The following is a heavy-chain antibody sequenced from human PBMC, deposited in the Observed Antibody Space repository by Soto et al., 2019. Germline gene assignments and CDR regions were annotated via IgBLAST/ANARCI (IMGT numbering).Heavy chain of an antibody. D-gene: IGHD1-1*01. CDR3: ARDKWETGEAAFDI. V-gene: IGHV1-69*13. J-gene: IGHJ3*02. CDR2: IIPIFGTA. CDR1: GGTFSSYA. Sequence: AASVKVSCKASGGTFSSYAISWVRQAPGQGLEWMGGIIPIFGTANYAQKFQGRVTITADESTSTAYMELSSLRSEDTAVYYCARDKWETGEAAFDIWGQGTIVTVSS.